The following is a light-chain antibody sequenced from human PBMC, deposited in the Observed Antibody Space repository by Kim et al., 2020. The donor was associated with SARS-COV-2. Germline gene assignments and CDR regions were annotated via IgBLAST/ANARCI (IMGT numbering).Light chain of an antibody. CDR1: QSIATY. J-gene: IGKJ3*01. CDR2: DSS. V-gene: IGKV3-11*01. CDR3: QQRSNWPMT. Sequence: EIVLTQSPATLSLSPGERATLSCRASQSIATYLAWYQQKPGQSPRLLISDSSDRATGIPARFSGSGSGTDFTLTISSLEPEDFAVYYCQQRSNWPMTFGPGTKGDIK.